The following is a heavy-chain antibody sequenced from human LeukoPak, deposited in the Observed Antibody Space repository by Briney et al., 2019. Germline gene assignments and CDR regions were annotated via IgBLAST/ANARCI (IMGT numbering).Heavy chain of an antibody. Sequence: ASVKVSCKASGYTFTSYAMHWVRQAPGQRLEWMGWINAGNGNTKYSQKFQGRVTITRDTSASTAYMELSSLRSEDTAVYYCARDGDRGSHPTGGDYWGQGTLVTVSS. V-gene: IGHV1-3*01. CDR1: GYTFTSYA. J-gene: IGHJ4*02. CDR3: ARDGDRGSHPTGGDY. D-gene: IGHD1-26*01. CDR2: INAGNGNT.